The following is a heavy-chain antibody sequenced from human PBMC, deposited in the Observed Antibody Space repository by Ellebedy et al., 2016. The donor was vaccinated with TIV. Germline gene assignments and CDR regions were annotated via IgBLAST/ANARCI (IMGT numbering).Heavy chain of an antibody. CDR2: IKQDGSEK. CDR1: GFTFSNYW. CDR3: ARDLSRSDFWSGYSRYYFDY. V-gene: IGHV3-7*04. Sequence: GESLKISCAASGFTFSNYWMSWVRQAPGKGLEWVANIKQDGSEKYYVDSVKGRFTISRDNAKNSLYLQMNSLRAEDTAVYYCARDLSRSDFWSGYSRYYFDYWGQGTLVTVSS. J-gene: IGHJ4*02. D-gene: IGHD3-3*01.